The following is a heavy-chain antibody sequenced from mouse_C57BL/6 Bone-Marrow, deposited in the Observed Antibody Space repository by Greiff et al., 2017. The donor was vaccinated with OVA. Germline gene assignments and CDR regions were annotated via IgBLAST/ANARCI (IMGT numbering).Heavy chain of an antibody. CDR1: GFTFSSYG. CDR2: ISSGGSYT. V-gene: IGHV5-6*01. J-gene: IGHJ3*01. D-gene: IGHD1-1*01. Sequence: VQLQQSGGDLVKPGGSLKLSCAASGFTFSSYGMSWVRQTPDKRLEWVATISSGGSYTYYPDSVKGRFTISRANAKNTQYLQMSSRESEDIAMYYCARIYGSSFADWGQGTLVTVSA. CDR3: ARIYGSSFAD.